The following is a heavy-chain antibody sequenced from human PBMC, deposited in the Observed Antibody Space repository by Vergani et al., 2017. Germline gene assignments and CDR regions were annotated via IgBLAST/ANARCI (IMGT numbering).Heavy chain of an antibody. V-gene: IGHV3-30*18. D-gene: IGHD4-11*01. CDR3: AKDPSSPTVTSDYYYYYGMDF. J-gene: IGHJ6*02. CDR2: ISYDGSNK. Sequence: QVQLVESGGGVVQPGRSLRLSCAASGFTFSSYGMHWVRQAPGKGLAWVAVISYDGSNKYYADSVKGRFTISRDNSKNTLYLQMNSRRAEDTAVYYCAKDPSSPTVTSDYYYYYGMDFWGQGTTVTVSS. CDR1: GFTFSSYG.